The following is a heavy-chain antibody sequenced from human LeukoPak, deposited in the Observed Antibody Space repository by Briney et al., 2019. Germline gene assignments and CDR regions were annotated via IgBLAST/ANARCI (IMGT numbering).Heavy chain of an antibody. CDR1: GFTFSSYG. J-gene: IGHJ3*02. V-gene: IGHV3-30*03. CDR2: ISYDGSNK. CDR3: ARVGATTYDAFDI. D-gene: IGHD1-26*01. Sequence: GRSLRLSCAASGFTFSSYGMHWVRQAPGKGLEWVAVISYDGSNKYYADSVKGRFTISRDNSKNTLYLQMNSLRAEDTAVYYCARVGATTYDAFDIWGQGTMVTVSS.